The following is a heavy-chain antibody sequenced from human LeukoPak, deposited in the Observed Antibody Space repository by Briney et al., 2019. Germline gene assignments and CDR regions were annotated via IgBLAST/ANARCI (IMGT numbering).Heavy chain of an antibody. D-gene: IGHD3-3*01. J-gene: IGHJ4*02. CDR3: ARVDFWSGYYRVLGXDX. CDR1: GFTFSSYS. CDR2: ISSSSSYI. Sequence: GGSLRLSCAASGFTFSSYSMNWVRQAPGKGLEWVSSISSSSSYIYYADSVKGRFTISRDNAKNSLYLQMNSLRAEDTAVYYXARVDFWSGYYRVLGXDXXGQGXXVTV. V-gene: IGHV3-21*01.